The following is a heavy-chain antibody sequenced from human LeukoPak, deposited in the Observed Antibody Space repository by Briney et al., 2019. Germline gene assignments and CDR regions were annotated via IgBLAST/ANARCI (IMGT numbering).Heavy chain of an antibody. V-gene: IGHV3-23*01. CDR3: AKRPLQGVFCSGGSCYVDY. CDR2: ISGSGGST. CDR1: GFTFSSYA. Sequence: GGSLRLSCAASGFTFSSYAMSWVRQAPGKGLEWVSAISGSGGSTYYADSVKGRFTISRDNSKNTLYLQMNSLRAEDTAVYYCAKRPLQGVFCSGGSCYVDYWGQGTLVTVSS. J-gene: IGHJ4*02. D-gene: IGHD2-15*01.